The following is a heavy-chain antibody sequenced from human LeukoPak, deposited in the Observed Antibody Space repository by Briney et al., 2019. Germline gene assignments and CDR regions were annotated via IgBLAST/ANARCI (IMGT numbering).Heavy chain of an antibody. D-gene: IGHD5-18*01. Sequence: SETLSLTCTVSGGSISSYYWSWIRQPPGKGLEWIGYIYYSGSTNYNPSLKSRVTISVDTSKIQFSLKLSSVTAADTAVYYCARVGYSSYYYYMDVWGKGTTVTVSS. J-gene: IGHJ6*03. V-gene: IGHV4-59*01. CDR2: IYYSGST. CDR3: ARVGYSSYYYYMDV. CDR1: GGSISSYY.